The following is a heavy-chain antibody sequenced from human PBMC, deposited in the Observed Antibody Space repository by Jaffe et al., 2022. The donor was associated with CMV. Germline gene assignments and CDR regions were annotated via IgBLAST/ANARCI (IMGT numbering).Heavy chain of an antibody. CDR1: GGSISSYY. CDR3: VREGPRSIAAADTLDY. Sequence: QVQLQESGPGLVKPSETLSLTCTVSGGSISSYYWSWIRQPAGKGLEWIGRIYTSGSTNYNPSLKSRVTMSVHTSKNQFSLKLSSVTAADTAVYYCVREGPRSIAAADTLDYWGQGTLVTVSS. CDR2: IYTSGST. J-gene: IGHJ4*02. D-gene: IGHD6-13*01. V-gene: IGHV4-4*07.